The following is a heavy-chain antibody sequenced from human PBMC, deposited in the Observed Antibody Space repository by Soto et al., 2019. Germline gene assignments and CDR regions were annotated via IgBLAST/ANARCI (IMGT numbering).Heavy chain of an antibody. CDR2: ISYDGSNK. D-gene: IGHD3-3*01. Sequence: PGGSLRLSCAASGFTFSSYGMHWVRQAPGKGLEWVAVISYDGSNKYYEDSVKGRFTISRDNSTNTLYLQMNSLRAEDSAVYYCAKTGITILRVAVQYYYYYGMDVWGQGTTVTVSS. V-gene: IGHV3-30*18. CDR3: AKTGITILRVAVQYYYYYGMDV. CDR1: GFTFSSYG. J-gene: IGHJ6*02.